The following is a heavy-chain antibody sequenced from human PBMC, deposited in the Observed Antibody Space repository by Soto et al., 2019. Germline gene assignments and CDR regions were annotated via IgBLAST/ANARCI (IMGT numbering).Heavy chain of an antibody. Sequence: QVQLVESGGGVVQPGTSLRLSCAASGFSFSSYGMHWVRQTPGKGLKWVAGISYDGSNKYYVDSMKGRLTISRDNSKNTLDLQMNSLRAEDTAVYYCAKDTYYHDSSGYYVFDSWGQGTLVTVSS. CDR3: AKDTYYHDSSGYYVFDS. CDR2: ISYDGSNK. V-gene: IGHV3-30*18. CDR1: GFSFSSYG. J-gene: IGHJ4*02. D-gene: IGHD3-22*01.